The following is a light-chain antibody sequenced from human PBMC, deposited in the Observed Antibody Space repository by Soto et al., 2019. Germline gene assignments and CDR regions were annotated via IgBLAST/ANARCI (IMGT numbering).Light chain of an antibody. J-gene: IGLJ3*02. V-gene: IGLV2-14*01. CDR3: NSYTSNNTWV. CDR2: EVT. Sequence: QSALTQPASVSGSPGQSIAISCIGTSSDVGGYNYVSWFQQHPDKAPKLMIYEVTYRPSGVCDRFSGSKSGNTASLTISGLQAEDEADYYCNSYTSNNTWVFGGGTKLTVL. CDR1: SSDVGGYNY.